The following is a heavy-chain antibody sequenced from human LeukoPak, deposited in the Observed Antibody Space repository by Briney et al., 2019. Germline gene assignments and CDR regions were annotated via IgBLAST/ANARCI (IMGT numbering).Heavy chain of an antibody. CDR1: GGSISSYY. CDR2: IYTSGST. Sequence: SETLSLTCTVSGGSISSYYWSWIRQPPGKGLEWIGYIYTSGSTNYNPSLKSRVTISVDTSKNQFSLKLSSVTAADTAVYYCARRRGIAAAGVWCDPWGQGTLVTVSS. CDR3: ARRRGIAAAGVWCDP. V-gene: IGHV4-4*09. D-gene: IGHD6-13*01. J-gene: IGHJ5*02.